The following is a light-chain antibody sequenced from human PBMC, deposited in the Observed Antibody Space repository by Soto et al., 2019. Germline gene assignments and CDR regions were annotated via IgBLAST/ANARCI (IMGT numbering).Light chain of an antibody. CDR1: SSDVGGYNY. Sequence: QSALTQPPSASGSPGQSVTISCTGTSSDVGGYNYVSWYQQHPGKAPKLMIYEVSKRPSGVPDRFAGSKSGNTASLPVSGLQAEDEADYYCSSYGGSNNLLFGGGTKLTVL. CDR3: SSYGGSNNLL. J-gene: IGLJ3*02. CDR2: EVS. V-gene: IGLV2-8*01.